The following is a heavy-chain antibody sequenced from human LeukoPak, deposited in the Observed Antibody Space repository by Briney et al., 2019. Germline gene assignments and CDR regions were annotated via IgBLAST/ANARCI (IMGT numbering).Heavy chain of an antibody. Sequence: GGSLRLSCAASGFTFSSYAMSWVRQAPGKGLEWVSAISGSGGSTYYADSVKGRFTISRDNSKNTLYLQMNSLRAEDTAVYYCAKGGVLLWFGESVGAFDIWGQGTMVTVSS. CDR3: AKGGVLLWFGESVGAFDI. V-gene: IGHV3-23*01. CDR1: GFTFSSYA. J-gene: IGHJ3*02. D-gene: IGHD3-10*01. CDR2: ISGSGGST.